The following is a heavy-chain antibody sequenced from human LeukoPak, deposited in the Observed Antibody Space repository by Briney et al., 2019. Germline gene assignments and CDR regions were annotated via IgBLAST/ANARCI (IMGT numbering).Heavy chain of an antibody. CDR3: AKEGPLKGYYYYYYIDV. CDR1: GFTFSNSG. CDR2: ITGSGAST. V-gene: IGHV3-23*01. J-gene: IGHJ6*03. Sequence: PGGTLRLSCAASGFTFSNSGMSWVRQAPGKGLEWVSSITGSGASTYYTDSVKGRFTISRDNSKNTLYLQMNSLRTEDTAVYYCAKEGPLKGYYYYYYIDVWGKGTTVTVSS.